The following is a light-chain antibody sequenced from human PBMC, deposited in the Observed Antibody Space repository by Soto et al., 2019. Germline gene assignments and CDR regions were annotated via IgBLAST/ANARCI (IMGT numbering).Light chain of an antibody. CDR2: KAS. Sequence: DIQMTPSPSTLSASVGDRVTITCRASQSISTWLAWYQQKPGKSPKLLIYKASNLEDGVPSRFSGSGYGTEVTLTISSLQPDDFATYYCQQDNTYPLTFGGGTTVEIK. CDR3: QQDNTYPLT. V-gene: IGKV1-5*03. CDR1: QSISTW. J-gene: IGKJ4*01.